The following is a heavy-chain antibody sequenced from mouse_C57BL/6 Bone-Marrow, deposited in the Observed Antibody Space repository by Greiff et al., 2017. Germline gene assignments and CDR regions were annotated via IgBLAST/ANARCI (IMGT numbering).Heavy chain of an antibody. J-gene: IGHJ2*01. Sequence: QVQLQQPGAELVKPGASVKMSCKASGYTFTSYWITWVKQRPGQGLEWIGDIYPTSGRTNYNEKFKSKAILTVDTASNTAYMQLSSLTSEDSAVFYCARSGRRRRSFDYWCQGTTLTVSS. CDR2: IYPTSGRT. D-gene: IGHD3-1*01. V-gene: IGHV1-55*01. CDR1: GYTFTSYW. CDR3: ARSGRRRRSFDY.